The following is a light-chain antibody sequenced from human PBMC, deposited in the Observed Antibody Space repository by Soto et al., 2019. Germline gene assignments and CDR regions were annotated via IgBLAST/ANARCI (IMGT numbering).Light chain of an antibody. CDR1: SSDIGGYNY. J-gene: IGLJ2*01. CDR3: ASYAGNKVV. CDR2: EVT. Sequence: QSALTQPPSASGSPGQSVAISCTGTSSDIGGYNYVSWYQQHSGKAPKLIIYEVTRRPSGVPDRFSGSKSGSTASLTVSGLQAEDEADYYCASYAGNKVVFGGGIKLTVL. V-gene: IGLV2-8*01.